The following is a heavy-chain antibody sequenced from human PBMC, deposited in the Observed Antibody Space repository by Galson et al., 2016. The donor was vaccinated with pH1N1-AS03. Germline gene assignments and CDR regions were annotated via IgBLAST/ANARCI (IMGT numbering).Heavy chain of an antibody. Sequence: SLRLSCAATGFTINNNYMSWVRQAPGKGLEWVTDIYGGGDTVYADSVKGRFALSRHNSKNTVYLQMNSLRVEDPVVYYCPREPWGSTQGESWGQGTLVTVSS. J-gene: IGHJ4*02. V-gene: IGHV3-53*01. CDR1: GFTINNNY. D-gene: IGHD3-16*01. CDR3: PREPWGSTQGES. CDR2: IYGGGDT.